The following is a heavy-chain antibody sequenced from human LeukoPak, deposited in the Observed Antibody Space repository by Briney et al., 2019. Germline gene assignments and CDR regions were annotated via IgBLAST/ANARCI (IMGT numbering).Heavy chain of an antibody. Sequence: SETLSLTCAVYGGSFSTYYWSWIRQPPGKGLEWIGEINHSGSTNYNPSLKSRVTISVDTSKNQFPLNLISVTAADTAVYYCAIAAGYHAYWGQGTPVTVSS. V-gene: IGHV4-34*01. CDR2: INHSGST. CDR1: GGSFSTYY. CDR3: AIAAGYHAY. D-gene: IGHD5-18*01. J-gene: IGHJ4*02.